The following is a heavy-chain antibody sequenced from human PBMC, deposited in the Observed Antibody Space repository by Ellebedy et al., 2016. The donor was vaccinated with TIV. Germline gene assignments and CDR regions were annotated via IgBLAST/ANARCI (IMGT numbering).Heavy chain of an antibody. CDR3: ARDPRTRAVAGIDH. Sequence: GESLKISCAASGFIFSRYSMNWVRQAPGKGLEWVSSIRSSSSNIYYADSVKGRLTISRDNAKNSLYLKMNSLRAEETAVYYCARDPRTRAVAGIDHWGQGTLVTVSS. D-gene: IGHD6-19*01. CDR2: IRSSSSNI. CDR1: GFIFSRYS. V-gene: IGHV3-21*01. J-gene: IGHJ4*02.